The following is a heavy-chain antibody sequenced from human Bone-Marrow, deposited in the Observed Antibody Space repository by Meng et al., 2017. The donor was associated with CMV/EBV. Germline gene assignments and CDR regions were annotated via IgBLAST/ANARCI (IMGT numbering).Heavy chain of an antibody. J-gene: IGHJ5*01. V-gene: IGHV1-69*05. Sequence: SVKVSCKASGGTFSSYAISWVRQAPGQGLEWMGGIIPIFGTANYAQKFQGRVTITTDESTSTAYMELSSLRSEDTAVYYCARGSGYQVLSHEHNWFDSWGQGTLVTVSS. D-gene: IGHD2-2*01. CDR2: IIPIFGTA. CDR1: GGTFSSYA. CDR3: ARGSGYQVLSHEHNWFDS.